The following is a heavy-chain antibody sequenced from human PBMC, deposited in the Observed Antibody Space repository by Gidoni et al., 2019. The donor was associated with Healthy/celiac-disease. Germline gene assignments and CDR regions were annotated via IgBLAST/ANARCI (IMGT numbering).Heavy chain of an antibody. J-gene: IGHJ4*02. CDR2: IYYSGST. D-gene: IGHD3-22*01. V-gene: IGHV4-59*01. Sequence: QVQLQESGPGLVKPSETLSLTCTVSGGSISSYYWSWIRQPPGKGLEWIGYIYYSGSTNYNPSLKSRVTISVDTSKNQFSLKLSSVTAADTAVYYCARDVYYYDSSGYWYYFDYWGQGTLVTVSS. CDR3: ARDVYYYDSSGYWYYFDY. CDR1: GGSISSYY.